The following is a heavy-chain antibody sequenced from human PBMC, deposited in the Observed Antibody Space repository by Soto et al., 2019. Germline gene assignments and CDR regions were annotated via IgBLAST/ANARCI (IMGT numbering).Heavy chain of an antibody. Sequence: SPTLSLTCAISGDSVSSNSAAWNWIRQSPSRGLEWLGRTYYRSKWYNDYAVSVKSRITINPDTSKNQFSLQLNSVTPEDTAVYYCARDRDFWSGYKYKWFDPWGQGTLVTVS. V-gene: IGHV6-1*01. CDR3: ARDRDFWSGYKYKWFDP. CDR1: GDSVSSNSAA. D-gene: IGHD3-3*01. CDR2: TYYRSKWYN. J-gene: IGHJ5*02.